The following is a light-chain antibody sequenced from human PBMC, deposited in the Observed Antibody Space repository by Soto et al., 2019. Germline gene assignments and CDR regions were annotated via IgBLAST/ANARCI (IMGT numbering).Light chain of an antibody. CDR2: GAS. V-gene: IGKV3D-20*02. CDR1: QSFSSTY. Sequence: ESVLTQSPGTLSLSPGERATLSCRASQSFSSTYLAWYQQKPGQAPRLLVYGASSRATGIPDRFSGFGSGTDFTLTISRLEPEDFAVYYCQQRSNWPPITFGQGTRLEI. CDR3: QQRSNWPPIT. J-gene: IGKJ5*01.